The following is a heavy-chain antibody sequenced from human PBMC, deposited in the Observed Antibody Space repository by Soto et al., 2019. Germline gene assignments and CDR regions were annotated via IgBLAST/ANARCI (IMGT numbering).Heavy chain of an antibody. Sequence: EVQLLESGGGLVQPGGSLRVSCVASGFTFSSYVMNWVRQAPGKGLYWVSGISGSGCSTYYADSVKGRFTISRDNSKNTLYLQMNSLRVEDTAVYYCAKGPRAPPPHDYGMDLCGQGTTVTVSS. V-gene: IGHV3-23*01. CDR3: AKGPRAPPPHDYGMDL. CDR2: ISGSGCST. J-gene: IGHJ6*02. CDR1: GFTFSSYV.